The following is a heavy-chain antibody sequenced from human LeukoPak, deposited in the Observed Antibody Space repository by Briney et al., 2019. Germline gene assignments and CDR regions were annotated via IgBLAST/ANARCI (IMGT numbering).Heavy chain of an antibody. Sequence: SETLSLTCTVSGGSISSYYWSWIRQPGGKGLEWIGRIYTSGSTNYNPSLKSRVTISVDKSKNQFSLKLSSVTAADTAVYYCAREDLTFGGVIVIDYWGQGTLVTVSS. CDR2: IYTSGST. J-gene: IGHJ4*02. CDR1: GGSISSYY. V-gene: IGHV4-4*07. CDR3: AREDLTFGGVIVIDY. D-gene: IGHD3-16*02.